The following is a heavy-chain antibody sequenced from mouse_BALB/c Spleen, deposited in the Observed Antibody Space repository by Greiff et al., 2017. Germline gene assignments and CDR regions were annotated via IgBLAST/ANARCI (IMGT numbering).Heavy chain of an antibody. CDR2: ISDGGSYT. Sequence: EVQGVESGGGLVKPGGSLKLSCAASGFTFSDYYMYWVRQTPEKRLEWVATISDGGSYTYYPDSVKGRFTISRDNAKNNLYLQMSSLKSEDTAMYYCARDPGYGSSYVDWYFDVWGAGTTVTVSS. D-gene: IGHD1-1*01. CDR1: GFTFSDYY. J-gene: IGHJ1*01. CDR3: ARDPGYGSSYVDWYFDV. V-gene: IGHV5-4*02.